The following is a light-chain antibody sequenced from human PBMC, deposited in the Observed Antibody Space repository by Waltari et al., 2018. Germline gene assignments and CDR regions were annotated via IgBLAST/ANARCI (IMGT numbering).Light chain of an antibody. CDR3: QQTYTTPYT. Sequence: DIQMSQSPSSLSASVGDRVTITCRASQYISDYLHWYHQKPGKAPQLLIYTASTLQRGVPSRFSGSGSGSDFTLTISSLQPEDFATYCCQQTYTTPYTFGQGTRLEIK. CDR1: QYISDY. J-gene: IGKJ2*01. V-gene: IGKV1-39*01. CDR2: TAS.